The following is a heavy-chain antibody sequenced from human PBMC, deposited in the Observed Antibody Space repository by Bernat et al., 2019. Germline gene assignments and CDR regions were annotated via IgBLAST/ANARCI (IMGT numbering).Heavy chain of an antibody. CDR2: ITGGGGAT. V-gene: IGHV3-23*01. Sequence: EMHLLESGGGLVQPGGSLRLSCAASGFTFSMYAMTWFRQAPGKGLEWVSEITGGGGATYYADSVKGRFTISRDNSKNTLYLQMNSLRAEDTAIYYCARGDYDFWSGYYFYYYYYMDVWGKGTTVTVSS. CDR3: ARGDYDFWSGYYFYYYYYMDV. D-gene: IGHD3-3*01. CDR1: GFTFSMYA. J-gene: IGHJ6*03.